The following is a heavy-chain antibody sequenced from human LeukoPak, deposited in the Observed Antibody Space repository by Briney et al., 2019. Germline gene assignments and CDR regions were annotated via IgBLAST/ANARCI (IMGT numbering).Heavy chain of an antibody. D-gene: IGHD3-3*01. V-gene: IGHV4-61*02. CDR2: IYTSGST. Sequence: ASETLSLTCTVSGGSISSGSYYWSWIRQPAGKGLEWIGRIYTSGSTNYNPSLKSRVTISVDTSKNQFSLRLSSVTAADTAVYYCARDASRDFWSGSAFDPWGQGTLVTASS. J-gene: IGHJ5*02. CDR3: ARDASRDFWSGSAFDP. CDR1: GGSISSGSYY.